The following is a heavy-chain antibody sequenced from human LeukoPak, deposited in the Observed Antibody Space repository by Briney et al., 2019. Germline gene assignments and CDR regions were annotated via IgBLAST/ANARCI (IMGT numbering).Heavy chain of an antibody. Sequence: PPETLSLTCAVYGGSFSGYYWSWIRQPPGKGLEWIGEINHSGSTNYNPSLKSRVTISVDTSKNQFSLKLSSVTAADTAVYYCARSRFWSGYWTNYYGMDVWGQGTTVTVSS. CDR1: GGSFSGYY. D-gene: IGHD3-3*01. V-gene: IGHV4-34*01. J-gene: IGHJ6*02. CDR2: INHSGST. CDR3: ARSRFWSGYWTNYYGMDV.